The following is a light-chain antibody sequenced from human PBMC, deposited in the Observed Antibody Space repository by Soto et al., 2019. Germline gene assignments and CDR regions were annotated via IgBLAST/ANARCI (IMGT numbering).Light chain of an antibody. CDR1: QSVSAN. CDR3: QQYNKWPPIT. V-gene: IGKV3-15*01. Sequence: EIVMTQSPDTLSVSPGERATLSCRASQSVSANLAWYQHKPGQAPRLLIFGASIRATGIPARFSGSGSVTEFTLTVSSLQSEDFAVYYCQQYNKWPPITFGPVTKVDIK. J-gene: IGKJ3*01. CDR2: GAS.